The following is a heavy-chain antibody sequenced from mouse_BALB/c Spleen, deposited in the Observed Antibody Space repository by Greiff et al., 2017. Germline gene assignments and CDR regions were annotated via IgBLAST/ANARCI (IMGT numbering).Heavy chain of an antibody. CDR3: ARDRMGNYRDWFAY. Sequence: VQLQESGPGLVAPSQSLSITCTVSGFSLTSYGVHWVRQPPGKGLEWLGVIWAGGSTNYNSALMSRLSISKDNSKSQVFLKMNSLQTDDTAMYYCARDRMGNYRDWFAYWGQGTLVTVSA. CDR1: GFSLTSYG. J-gene: IGHJ3*01. D-gene: IGHD2-1*01. V-gene: IGHV2-9*02. CDR2: IWAGGST.